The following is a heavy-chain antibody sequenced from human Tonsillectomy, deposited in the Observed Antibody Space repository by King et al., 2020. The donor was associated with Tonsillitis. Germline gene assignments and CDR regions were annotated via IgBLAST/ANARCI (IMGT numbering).Heavy chain of an antibody. V-gene: IGHV3-23*04. J-gene: IGHJ3*02. Sequence: VQLVESGGGVVQPGGSLRLSCAASGFTFSNYAMSWVRQAPGKGLEWVSAIGGSGGSTYYADSVKGRFTISRDNSKNTLYLQMNSLRAEDTAVYYCAKSLKASITMIVVVIPDAFDIWGQGTMVTVSS. CDR2: IGGSGGST. CDR3: AKSLKASITMIVVVIPDAFDI. D-gene: IGHD3-22*01. CDR1: GFTFSNYA.